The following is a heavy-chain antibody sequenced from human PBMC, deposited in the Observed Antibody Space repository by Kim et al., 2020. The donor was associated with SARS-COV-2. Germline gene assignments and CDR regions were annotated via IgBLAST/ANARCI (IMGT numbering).Heavy chain of an antibody. D-gene: IGHD5-12*01. CDR2: IYHSGST. V-gene: IGHV4-4*02. CDR3: TRAPNAGYDYMFDY. CDR1: GGAISSGNW. J-gene: IGHJ4*01. Sequence: SETLSLTCVVSGGAISSGNWWSWVRQPPGKGLEWIGEIYHSGSTNYNPSLESRVTMSIDKSKNHFSLKVSSVTAADTAVYYCTRAPNAGYDYMFDYWGQGIMVTVSS.